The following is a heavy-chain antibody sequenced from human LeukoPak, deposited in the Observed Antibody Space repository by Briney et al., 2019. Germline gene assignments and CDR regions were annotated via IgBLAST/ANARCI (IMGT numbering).Heavy chain of an antibody. D-gene: IGHD3-22*01. J-gene: IGHJ4*02. CDR1: GYTFTGYY. CDR2: INPSGGST. V-gene: IGHV1-46*01. CDR3: ASIAGSDSSGYYSVY. Sequence: ASVKVSCKASGYTFTGYYMHWVRQAPGQGLEWMGIINPSGGSTSYAQKFQGRVTMTRDMSTSTVYMELSSLRSEDTAVYYCASIAGSDSSGYYSVYWGQGTLVTVSS.